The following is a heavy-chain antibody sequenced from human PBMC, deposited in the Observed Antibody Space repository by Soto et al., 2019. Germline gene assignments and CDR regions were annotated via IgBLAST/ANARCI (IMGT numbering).Heavy chain of an antibody. CDR2: IRSKAYGGTT. J-gene: IGHJ6*02. D-gene: IGHD3-10*01. Sequence: GGSLRLSCTASGFTFGDYAMSWFRQAPGKGLEWVGFIRSKAYGGTTEYAASVKGRFTISRDDSKSIAYLQMNSLKTEDTAVYYCTRTWAYYYGSGTPDGVYGMDVWGQGTTVTVSS. V-gene: IGHV3-49*03. CDR1: GFTFGDYA. CDR3: TRTWAYYYGSGTPDGVYGMDV.